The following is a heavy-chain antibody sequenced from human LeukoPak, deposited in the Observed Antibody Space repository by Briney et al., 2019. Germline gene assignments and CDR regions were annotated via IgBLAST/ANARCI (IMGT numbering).Heavy chain of an antibody. J-gene: IGHJ4*02. CDR3: ARTYGDYFDY. CDR2: IDWDDDK. CDR1: GFALSTSGMG. V-gene: IGHV2-70*11. Sequence: ESGPTLMHPTPTLTLTCTFSGFALSTSGMGERWIRQPPGKGVEWLARIDWDDDKYYTTSMKTRLTISKDTSKTQVVLTMTNMDPVDTATYYCARTYGDYFDYWGQGTLVTVSS. D-gene: IGHD4-17*01.